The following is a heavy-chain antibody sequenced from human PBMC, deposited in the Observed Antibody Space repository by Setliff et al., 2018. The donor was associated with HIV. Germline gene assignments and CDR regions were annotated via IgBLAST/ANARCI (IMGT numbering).Heavy chain of an antibody. CDR3: ARGWGHDGFDF. CDR1: GRSFSGYY. V-gene: IGHV4-34*01. D-gene: IGHD7-27*01. Sequence: PSETLSLTCAVYGRSFSGYYWNWIRQSPGKGLEWIGEINHSGGTNYNPSLKSRVTMSIDTSKNQFSLNVSSVTAADTAVYYCARGWGHDGFDFWGKGTMVTVSS. CDR2: INHSGGT. J-gene: IGHJ3*01.